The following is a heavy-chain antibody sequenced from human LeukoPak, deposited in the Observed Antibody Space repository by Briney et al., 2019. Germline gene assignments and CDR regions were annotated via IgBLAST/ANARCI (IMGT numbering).Heavy chain of an antibody. CDR3: AKGQYYYDTSPPFDS. V-gene: IGHV3-33*04. D-gene: IGHD3-22*01. J-gene: IGHJ4*02. CDR2: IWFDGSKE. Sequence: AGGSLRLSCAASGFTFSSYGMHWVRQAPGKGLEWVAVIWFDGSKEYYADSVKGRFTISRDNSKNTLYLQMNSLRAEDTAVYYCAKGQYYYDTSPPFDSWGQGTLVTVSS. CDR1: GFTFSSYG.